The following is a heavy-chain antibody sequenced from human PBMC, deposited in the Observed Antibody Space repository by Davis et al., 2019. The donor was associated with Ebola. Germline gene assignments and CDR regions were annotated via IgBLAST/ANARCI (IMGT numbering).Heavy chain of an antibody. CDR1: GFTFSSYS. CDR2: ISSSSSTI. J-gene: IGHJ6*02. CDR3: ARDSNYDVWSDNVMGDYYYGMDV. V-gene: IGHV3-48*02. Sequence: GGSLRLSCAASGFTFSSYSMNWVRQAPGKGLEWVSYISSSSSTIYYADSVKGRFTISRDNAKNSLYLQMNSLRDEDTAVYYCARDSNYDVWSDNVMGDYYYGMDVWGQGTTVTVSS. D-gene: IGHD3-3*01.